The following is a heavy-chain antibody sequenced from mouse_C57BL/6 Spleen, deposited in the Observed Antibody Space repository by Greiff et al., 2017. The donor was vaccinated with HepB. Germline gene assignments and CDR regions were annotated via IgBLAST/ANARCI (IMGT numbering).Heavy chain of an antibody. D-gene: IGHD2-5*01. CDR1: GYSITSDY. V-gene: IGHV3-8*01. Sequence: VQLQQSGPGLAKPSQTLSLTCSVTGYSITSDYWNWIRQFPGNKLEYMGYISYSGSTYYNPSLKSRISITRDTSKNQYYLQLNSVTTEDTATYYCARWRAYSNYDYAMDYWGQGTSVTVSS. J-gene: IGHJ4*01. CDR2: ISYSGST. CDR3: ARWRAYSNYDYAMDY.